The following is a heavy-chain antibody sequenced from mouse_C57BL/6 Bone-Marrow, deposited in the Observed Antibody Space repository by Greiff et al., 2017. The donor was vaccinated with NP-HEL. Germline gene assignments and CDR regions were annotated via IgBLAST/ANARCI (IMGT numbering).Heavy chain of an antibody. CDR3: THYYGSSYGYFDV. J-gene: IGHJ1*03. CDR2: IDPEDGDT. V-gene: IGHV14-1*01. Sequence: VQLQQSGAELVRPGASVKLSCTASGFNIKDYYMHWVKQRPEQGLEWIGRIDPEDGDTEYAPKFQGKATLTAATSSNTAYLPLSSLTSEDTAVYYCTHYYGSSYGYFDVWGKGTTVTVSS. CDR1: GFNIKDYY. D-gene: IGHD1-1*01.